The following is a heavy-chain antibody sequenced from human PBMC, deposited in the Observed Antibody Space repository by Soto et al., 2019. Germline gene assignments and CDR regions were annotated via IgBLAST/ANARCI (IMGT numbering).Heavy chain of an antibody. CDR1: GFTFSTYA. CDR2: ISGSGVST. CDR3: ACLAWFGDPVPPFDC. V-gene: IGHV3-23*01. Sequence: GSLRLSCAASGFTFSTYAMAWVRQAPGKGLEWVSGISGSGVSTNHADSVKGRFIISRDNSKNMVYLQMNSLRAEDTAVYYCACLAWFGDPVPPFDCWGQGTVVTVS. D-gene: IGHD3-10*01. J-gene: IGHJ4*02.